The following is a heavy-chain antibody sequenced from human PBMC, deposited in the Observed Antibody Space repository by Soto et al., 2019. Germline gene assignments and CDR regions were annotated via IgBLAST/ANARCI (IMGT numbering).Heavy chain of an antibody. Sequence: GASVKVSWKVSGYTLTELSMHWVRQAPGKGLEWMGGFDPEDGETIYAQKFQGRVTMTEDTSTDTAYMELSSLRSEDTAVYYCATDFGVRGNYYGMDVWGQGTTVTVSS. V-gene: IGHV1-24*01. D-gene: IGHD3-10*01. CDR1: GYTLTELS. CDR2: FDPEDGET. CDR3: ATDFGVRGNYYGMDV. J-gene: IGHJ6*02.